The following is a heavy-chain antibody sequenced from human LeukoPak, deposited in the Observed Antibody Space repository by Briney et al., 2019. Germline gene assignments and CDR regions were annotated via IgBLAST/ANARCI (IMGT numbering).Heavy chain of an antibody. D-gene: IGHD3-10*01. CDR2: MKPSSGNT. CDR3: ARNPPSNYGSGSYNSDY. J-gene: IGHJ4*02. V-gene: IGHV1-8*01. CDR1: GYTFTSYD. Sequence: ASVKVSCKASGYTFTSYDINWVRQATGQGLEWMGRMKPSSGNTGYAQKFQGRVTMSTDTSISTAYMELSSLRSEDTAVYYCARNPPSNYGSGSYNSDYWGQGTLVTVSS.